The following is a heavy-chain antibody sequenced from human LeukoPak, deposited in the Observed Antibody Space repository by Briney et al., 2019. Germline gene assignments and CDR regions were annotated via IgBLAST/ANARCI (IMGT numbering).Heavy chain of an antibody. J-gene: IGHJ4*02. D-gene: IGHD3-10*01. CDR1: GGSISSYY. V-gene: IGHV4-59*01. Sequence: SETLSLTCTVSGGSISSYYWSWIRQPPGKGLEWIGYIYYSGSTNYNPSLKSRVTISVDTSKNQFSLKLSSVTAADTAVYYCARGAYGSGSYSIGYWGQGTLVTVSS. CDR3: ARGAYGSGSYSIGY. CDR2: IYYSGST.